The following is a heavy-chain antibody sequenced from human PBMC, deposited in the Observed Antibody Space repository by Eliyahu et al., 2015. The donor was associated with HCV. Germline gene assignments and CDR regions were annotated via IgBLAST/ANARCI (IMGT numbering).Heavy chain of an antibody. V-gene: IGHV4-34*01. Sequence: QVQLQQWGAGLLKPSETLSLTCAVYGGSFSGYYWSWIRQPPGKGLEWIGEINHSGSTNYNPSLKSRVTISVDTSKNQFSLKLSSVTAADTAVYHCASLDHLSESSIAARPSDYWGQGTLVTVSS. J-gene: IGHJ4*02. CDR3: ASLDHLSESSIAARPSDY. CDR2: INHSGST. CDR1: GGSFSGYY. D-gene: IGHD6-6*01.